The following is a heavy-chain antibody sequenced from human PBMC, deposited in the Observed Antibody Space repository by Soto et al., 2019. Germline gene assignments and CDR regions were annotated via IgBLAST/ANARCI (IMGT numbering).Heavy chain of an antibody. V-gene: IGHV4-34*01. CDR3: ARDRYCTNGVCSPHYYYYGMDV. Sequence: SETLSLTCAVYGGSFSGYYWSWIRQPPGKGLEWIGEINHSGSTNYNPSLKSRVTISVDTSKNQFSLKLSSVTAADTAVYYCARDRYCTNGVCSPHYYYYGMDVWGQGTTVTVSS. J-gene: IGHJ6*02. CDR1: GGSFSGYY. CDR2: INHSGST. D-gene: IGHD2-8*01.